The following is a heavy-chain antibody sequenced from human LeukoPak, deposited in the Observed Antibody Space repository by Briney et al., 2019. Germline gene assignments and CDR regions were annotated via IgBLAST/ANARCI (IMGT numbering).Heavy chain of an antibody. CDR2: INPNSGGT. CDR3: ASIAVAGTVLDDY. J-gene: IGHJ4*02. D-gene: IGHD6-19*01. V-gene: IGHV1-2*02. Sequence: ASVKVSCKASGYTFTSYAMNWVRQAPGQGLEWMGWINPNSGGTNYAQKFQGRVTMTRDTSISTAYMELSRLRSDDTAVYYCASIAVAGTVLDDYWGQGTLVTVSS. CDR1: GYTFTSYA.